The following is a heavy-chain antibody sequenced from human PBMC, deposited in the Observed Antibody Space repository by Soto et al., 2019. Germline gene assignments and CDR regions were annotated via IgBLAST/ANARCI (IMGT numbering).Heavy chain of an antibody. Sequence: QVQLVQSGAEVKKHGSSVKVSCKASGSTFSTYTITWVRQAPGQGLEWMGRIIPIIGIINYAQKFQGRVTITADKFTGTAYMGLTRPRSDDTAVYYFAGDPDSHYNDSHASAYPWGQGTLVTVSS. V-gene: IGHV1-69*08. CDR1: GSTFSTYT. CDR2: IIPIIGII. J-gene: IGHJ5*02. CDR3: AGDPDSHYNDSHASAYP. D-gene: IGHD3-22*01.